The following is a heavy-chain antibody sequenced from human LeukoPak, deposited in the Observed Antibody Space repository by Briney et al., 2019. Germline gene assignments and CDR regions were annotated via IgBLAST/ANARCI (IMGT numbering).Heavy chain of an antibody. CDR3: ARHHVWGSYRPLLQHFDY. CDR1: GGSISSSSYY. Sequence: PSETLSLTCTVSGGSISSSSYYWGWIRQPPGKGLEWIGSIYYSGSTYYNPSLKSRVTISVDTSKNQFSLKLSSVTAADTAVYYCARHHVWGSYRPLLQHFDYWGQGTLVTVSS. CDR2: IYYSGST. J-gene: IGHJ4*02. V-gene: IGHV4-39*01. D-gene: IGHD3-16*02.